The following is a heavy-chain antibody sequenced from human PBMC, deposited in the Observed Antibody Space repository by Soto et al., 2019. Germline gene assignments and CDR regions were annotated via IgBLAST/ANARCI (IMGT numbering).Heavy chain of an antibody. CDR2: ISAYNGNT. V-gene: IGHV1-18*01. D-gene: IGHD3-3*01. CDR3: ARSYDFWSGYYYYYYYGMAV. Sequence: ASVKVSCKASGYTFTSYGISWVRQAPGQGLEWMGWISAYNGNTNYAQKLQGRVTMTTDTSTSTAYMELRSLRSDDTAVYYCARSYDFWSGYYYYYYYGMAVGGKGPTVTVSS. J-gene: IGHJ6*04. CDR1: GYTFTSYG.